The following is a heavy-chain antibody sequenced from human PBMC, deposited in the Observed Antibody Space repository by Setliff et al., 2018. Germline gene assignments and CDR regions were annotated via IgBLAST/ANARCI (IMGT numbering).Heavy chain of an antibody. CDR3: AKAANIATAWAYYYYGMDV. D-gene: IGHD6-13*01. Sequence: SGGSLRLSCAASGFTFSSDSMSWVRQAPGKGLEWVSAISGSGGDTYYADSVKGRFTISRDNSKNTLYLQMNSLRAEDTAIYYCAKAANIATAWAYYYYGMDVWGQGTTVTVSS. CDR1: GFTFSSDS. J-gene: IGHJ6*02. V-gene: IGHV3-23*01. CDR2: ISGSGGDT.